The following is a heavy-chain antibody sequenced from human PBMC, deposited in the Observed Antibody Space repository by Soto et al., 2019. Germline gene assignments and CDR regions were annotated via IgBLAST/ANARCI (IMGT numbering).Heavy chain of an antibody. CDR1: GDSVSSGDYY. J-gene: IGHJ5*02. Sequence: SETLSLTCSVSGDSVSSGDYYWSWIRQPPGKGLGWIGHVYFSGSTNYIPSLKSRLTMSVDTAKNQFSLKLNSVTAADTAVYYCARIPVDTYMIYWSDPWGQGTQVTVSS. D-gene: IGHD3-16*01. CDR3: ARIPVDTYMIYWSDP. V-gene: IGHV4-61*08. CDR2: VYFSGST.